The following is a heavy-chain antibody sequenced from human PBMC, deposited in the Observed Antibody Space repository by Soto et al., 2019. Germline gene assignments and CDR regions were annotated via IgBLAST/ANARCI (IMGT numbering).Heavy chain of an antibody. CDR1: GGTFSSYA. Sequence: QVQLVQSGAEVKKPGSSVKVSCKASGGTFSSYAISWVRQAPGQGLEWMGGIIPIFGTANYTQKFQGRVTITADKSTSTAYMELSSLRSEDTAVYYCASSDIVVVPAALYYYYYGMDVWGQGTTVTVSS. CDR3: ASSDIVVVPAALYYYYYGMDV. CDR2: IIPIFGTA. D-gene: IGHD2-2*01. V-gene: IGHV1-69*06. J-gene: IGHJ6*02.